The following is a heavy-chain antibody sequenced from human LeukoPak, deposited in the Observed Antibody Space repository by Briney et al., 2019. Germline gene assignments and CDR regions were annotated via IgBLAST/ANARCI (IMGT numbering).Heavy chain of an antibody. V-gene: IGHV4-59*01. Sequence: SETLSLTCTVSGGSISSYYWSWLRQPPGKGLEWIGYIYYSGSTNYNPSLKSRVTISVDTSKNQFSLKLSSVTAADTAVYYCARDLGIAARWFDHWGQGTLVTVSS. CDR3: ARDLGIAARWFDH. J-gene: IGHJ5*02. CDR2: IYYSGST. CDR1: GGSISSYY. D-gene: IGHD6-6*01.